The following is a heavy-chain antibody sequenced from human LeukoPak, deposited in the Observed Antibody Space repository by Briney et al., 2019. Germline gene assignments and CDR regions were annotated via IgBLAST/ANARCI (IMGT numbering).Heavy chain of an antibody. CDR2: IYYSGST. CDR1: GGSISSSSYY. V-gene: IGHV4-39*01. J-gene: IGHJ4*02. D-gene: IGHD6-19*01. Sequence: SETLSLTCTVSGGSISSSSYYWGWIRRPPGKGLEWIGSIYYSGSTYYNPSLKSRVTISVDTSKNQFSLKLSSVTAADTAVYYCARLKHGWGIDYYFDYWGQGTLVTVSS. CDR3: ARLKHGWGIDYYFDY.